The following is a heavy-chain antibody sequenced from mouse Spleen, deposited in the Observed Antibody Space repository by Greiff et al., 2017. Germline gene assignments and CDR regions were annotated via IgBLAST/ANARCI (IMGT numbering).Heavy chain of an antibody. Sequence: VQLQQSGAELVRPGASVKLSCKASGYTFTDYYINWVKQRPGQGLEWIARIYPGSGNTYYNEKFKGKATLTAEKSSSTAYMQLSSLTSEDSAVYFCANSIYYGNPWFAYWGQGTLVTVSA. CDR2: IYPGSGNT. CDR1: GYTFTDYY. CDR3: ANSIYYGNPWFAY. D-gene: IGHD2-1*01. J-gene: IGHJ3*01. V-gene: IGHV1-76*01.